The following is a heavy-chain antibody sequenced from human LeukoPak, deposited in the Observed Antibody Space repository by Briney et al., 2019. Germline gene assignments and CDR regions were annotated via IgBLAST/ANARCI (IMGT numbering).Heavy chain of an antibody. V-gene: IGHV3-9*01. CDR2: ITWNSGRI. J-gene: IGHJ4*02. CDR3: AKDGYCDSTGYIDY. D-gene: IGHD3-22*01. CDR1: GFTFDDYA. Sequence: GGSLRLSCAASGFTFDDYAMHWVRQAPGKGLEWVSGITWNSGRIGYADSVKGRFTISRDNAKNSLYLQMNSLRAEDTALYYCAKDGYCDSTGYIDYWGQGTVVIVSS.